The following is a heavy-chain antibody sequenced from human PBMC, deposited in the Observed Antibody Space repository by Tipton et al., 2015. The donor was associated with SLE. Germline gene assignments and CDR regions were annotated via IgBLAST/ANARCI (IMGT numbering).Heavy chain of an antibody. V-gene: IGHV4-59*12. CDR1: GGSFSGYY. D-gene: IGHD3-22*01. CDR3: ATSLNYYDSSGPGG. CDR2: IYSSGNT. J-gene: IGHJ3*01. Sequence: TLSLTCSVSGGSFSGYYWNWIRQPPGKPLEWIGNIYSSGNTIYDPSLKSRVNISVDASKNQFSLKLSFVTAADTAVYYCATSLNYYDSSGPGGWGQGTMVTVSS.